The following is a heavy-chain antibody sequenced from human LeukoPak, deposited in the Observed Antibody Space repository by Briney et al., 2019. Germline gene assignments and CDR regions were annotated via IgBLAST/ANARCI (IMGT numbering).Heavy chain of an antibody. CDR3: VRDSGGFLFDY. J-gene: IGHJ4*02. D-gene: IGHD2-15*01. V-gene: IGHV3-30-3*01. CDR2: ISYDGNTE. CDR1: GFPFHGFT. Sequence: PGRSLRLSCAASGFPFHGFTMHWVRQTLDKALEWVAIISYDGNTEYNADSVRGRFTILKDNPNNTMYLEMNNVRPDDTSVYYCVRDSGGFLFDYWGLGTLVTVSS.